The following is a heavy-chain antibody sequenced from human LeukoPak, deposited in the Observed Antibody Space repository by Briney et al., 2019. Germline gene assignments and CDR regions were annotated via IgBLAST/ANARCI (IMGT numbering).Heavy chain of an antibody. CDR3: ARDRYNWNEGTYLDY. D-gene: IGHD1-20*01. Sequence: GGSLTLSCAASGFTFNTYWMHWVRQPPGKGLVWVSRINSDGSRTIYADSVEGRFTNSRDNAKNTLSLQMNSLRVGDTAVYYCARDRYNWNEGTYLDYWGQGTLVTVSS. J-gene: IGHJ4*02. CDR2: INSDGSRT. CDR1: GFTFNTYW. V-gene: IGHV3-74*01.